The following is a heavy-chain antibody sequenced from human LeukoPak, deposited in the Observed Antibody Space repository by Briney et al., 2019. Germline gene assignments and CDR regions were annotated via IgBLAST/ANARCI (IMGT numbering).Heavy chain of an antibody. Sequence: ASVKVSCKASGYTFTSYDINWVRQATGQGLEWMGWMNPNSGNTGYAQKFQGRVTMTRNTSISTAYMELSSLRSEDTAVYYCARVVYYDSSGYRHFDYWGQGTLVTVSS. V-gene: IGHV1-8*01. J-gene: IGHJ4*02. CDR2: MNPNSGNT. D-gene: IGHD3-22*01. CDR3: ARVVYYDSSGYRHFDY. CDR1: GYTFTSYD.